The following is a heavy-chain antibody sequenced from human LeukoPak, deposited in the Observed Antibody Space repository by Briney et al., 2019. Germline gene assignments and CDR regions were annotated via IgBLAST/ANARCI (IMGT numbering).Heavy chain of an antibody. CDR3: ARGTPFYDILTGYYISAFDI. D-gene: IGHD3-9*01. CDR2: IYYSGST. Sequence: PSETLSLTCTVSGGSISSYYWSWIRQPPGKGLEWIGYIYYSGSTNYNPSLKSRVTISVDTSKNQFSLKLSSVTAADTAVYYCARGTPFYDILTGYYISAFDIWGQGTMVTVSS. CDR1: GGSISSYY. J-gene: IGHJ3*02. V-gene: IGHV4-59*01.